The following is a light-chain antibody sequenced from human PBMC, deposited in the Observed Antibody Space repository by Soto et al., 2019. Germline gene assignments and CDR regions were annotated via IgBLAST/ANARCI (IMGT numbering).Light chain of an antibody. V-gene: IGKV3-15*01. CDR2: WAS. J-gene: IGKJ4*01. CDR1: HSDSNSY. Sequence: DIVLPPSSGTLSLPPWESAIISCWSSHSDSNSYLAWYQQKPGQAPRLLIYWASTRATGIPARFSGSGSGTDFTLTISTLQSEDFAIYYCQQYNNWPLTFGGGTKVDIK. CDR3: QQYNNWPLT.